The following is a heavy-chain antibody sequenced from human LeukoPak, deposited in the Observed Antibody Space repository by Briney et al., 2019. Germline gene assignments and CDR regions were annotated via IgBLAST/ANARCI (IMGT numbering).Heavy chain of an antibody. V-gene: IGHV4-59*12. CDR3: ARERIYFGSSGHSPNDAFDI. Sequence: SETLSLTCTVSGGSISLYYWSWIRQPPGKGLEWIGYIYYSGSTNYNPFLKSRVTISVDTSKNQFSLKLTSVTAADTAVYYCARERIYFGSSGHSPNDAFDIWGRGSMVTVSS. J-gene: IGHJ3*02. D-gene: IGHD6-19*01. CDR1: GGSISLYY. CDR2: IYYSGST.